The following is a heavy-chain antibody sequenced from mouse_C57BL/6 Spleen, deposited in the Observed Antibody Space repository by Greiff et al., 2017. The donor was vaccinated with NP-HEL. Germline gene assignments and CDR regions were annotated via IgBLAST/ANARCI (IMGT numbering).Heavy chain of an antibody. Sequence: QVQLQQPGAELVKPGASVKLSCKASGYTFTSYWMHWVKQRPGQGLEWIGMIHPNSGSTNYNEKFKSKATLTVDKSSSTAYMQLSSLTSEDSAVYYCSRRAVYFYYFDYWGQGTTLTVSS. CDR1: GYTFTSYW. D-gene: IGHD2-1*01. V-gene: IGHV1-64*01. CDR3: SRRAVYFYYFDY. J-gene: IGHJ2*01. CDR2: IHPNSGST.